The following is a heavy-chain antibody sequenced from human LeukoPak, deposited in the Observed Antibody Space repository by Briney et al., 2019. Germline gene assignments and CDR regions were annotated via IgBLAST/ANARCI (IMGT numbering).Heavy chain of an antibody. D-gene: IGHD1-14*01. V-gene: IGHV1-2*02. CDR2: INPNSGGT. Sequence: AAVKVSCKASGYTFTGYYMHWVRQGPGQGVEWMKCINPNSGGTNYAQKFQGRVTMTRDTSISTAYMELSRLRSDDTAVYYCARGPSYSPTTVDYWGQGTLVTVSS. CDR3: ARGPSYSPTTVDY. J-gene: IGHJ4*02. CDR1: GYTFTGYY.